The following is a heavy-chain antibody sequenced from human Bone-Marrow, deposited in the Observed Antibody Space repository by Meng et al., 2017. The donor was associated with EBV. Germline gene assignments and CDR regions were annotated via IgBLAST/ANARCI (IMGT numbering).Heavy chain of an antibody. V-gene: IGHV2-5*02. J-gene: IGHJ4*02. Sequence: QITLKESGPTLVKPTQTLTLTCTFSGFSLTSGVGVGWIRQPPGKALKWLALIHWDDEKRYSPSLESRLTITKDTSKNEVVLTMTNMDPVDTATYYCARRLRYNNWLFDFWGPGTLVTVSS. CDR1: GFSLTSGVG. CDR2: IHWDDEK. CDR3: ARRLRYNNWLFDF. D-gene: IGHD3-9*01.